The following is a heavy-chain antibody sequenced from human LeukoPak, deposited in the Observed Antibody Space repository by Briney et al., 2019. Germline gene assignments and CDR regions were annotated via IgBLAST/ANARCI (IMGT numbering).Heavy chain of an antibody. CDR3: ANAIAAAGYDAFDI. CDR2: IYSGGST. J-gene: IGHJ3*02. D-gene: IGHD6-13*01. V-gene: IGHV3-53*05. Sequence: GGSLRLSCAASGFTVSSNYMSWVRQAPGKGLEWVSVIYSGGSTYYADSVKGRFTISRDNSKNTLYLQMNSLRAEDTAVYYCANAIAAAGYDAFDIWGQGTMVTVSS. CDR1: GFTVSSNY.